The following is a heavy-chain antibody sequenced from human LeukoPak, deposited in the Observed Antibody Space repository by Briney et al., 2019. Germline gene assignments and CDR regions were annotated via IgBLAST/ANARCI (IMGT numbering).Heavy chain of an antibody. V-gene: IGHV4-34*01. D-gene: IGHD3-16*01. J-gene: IGHJ4*02. Sequence: SETLSLTCAVYGESFSGYYWSWIRQPPGKGLEWIGEINHSGSTNYNPSLKSRVAISVDTSKNQFSLKLSSVTAADTAVYYCATSGGTLGPTNYFAYWGQGTLVTVSS. CDR1: GESFSGYY. CDR3: ATSGGTLGPTNYFAY. CDR2: INHSGST.